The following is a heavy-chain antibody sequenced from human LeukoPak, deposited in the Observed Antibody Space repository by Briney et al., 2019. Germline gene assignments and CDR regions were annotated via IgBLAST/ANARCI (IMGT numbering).Heavy chain of an antibody. CDR2: IRYDGSNK. CDR1: GFTFSSYG. V-gene: IGHV3-30*02. D-gene: IGHD2-2*01. CDR3: AKDAYQLPMYNWFDP. J-gene: IGHJ5*02. Sequence: GGSLRLSCAASGFTFSSYGMHWVRQAPGKGLEWVAFIRYDGSNKYYADSVKGRFTISRDNSKNTLYLQMNSLRAEDTAVYYCAKDAYQLPMYNWFDPWGQGTLVTVSS.